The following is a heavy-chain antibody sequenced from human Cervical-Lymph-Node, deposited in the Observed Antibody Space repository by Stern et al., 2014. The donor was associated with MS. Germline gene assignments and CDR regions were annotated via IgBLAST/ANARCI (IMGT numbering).Heavy chain of an antibody. V-gene: IGHV4-31*03. CDR2: ISYIRST. J-gene: IGHJ4*02. D-gene: IGHD3-16*01. Sequence: QVQLQESGPGLAKPSQTLSLTCTASGASINTVGYYWSWIRQHPGKGLEWIGYISYIRSTYYKPSLKSRGSISADTSKHQLSLNLTSVNVADTALYYCARSDRLWGSFDYWGQGILVAVSS. CDR3: ARSDRLWGSFDY. CDR1: GASINTVGYY.